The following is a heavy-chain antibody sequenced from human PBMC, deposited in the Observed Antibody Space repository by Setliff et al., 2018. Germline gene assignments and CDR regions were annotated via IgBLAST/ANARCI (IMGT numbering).Heavy chain of an antibody. CDR1: GYTLTNYY. CDR3: ARDRYYNSWSGTSITAPHDAFDI. D-gene: IGHD3-3*01. V-gene: IGHV1-46*03. CDR2: INPSGGLT. J-gene: IGHJ3*02. Sequence: RASVKVSCKASGYTLTNYYMHWVRQAPGQGLEWMGIINPSGGLTRYAQKFQGRVTMTRDTSTSTVYMEVSSLRSEDTAVYYCARDRYYNSWSGTSITAPHDAFDIWGQGTMVTGSS.